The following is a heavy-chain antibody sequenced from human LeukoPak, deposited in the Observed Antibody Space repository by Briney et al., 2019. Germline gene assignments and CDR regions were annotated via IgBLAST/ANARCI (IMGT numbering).Heavy chain of an antibody. V-gene: IGHV3-23*01. Sequence: GGSLRLSCAASGFTFSSYAMSWVRQAPGKGLEWVSAISGSGGSTYYADSVKGRFTISRDNSKNTLYLQMNSLRAEDTAVYYCAKVLRDIVVVVAAFDYWGQGTLVTVSS. CDR3: AKVLRDIVVVVAAFDY. CDR1: GFTFSSYA. D-gene: IGHD2-15*01. J-gene: IGHJ4*02. CDR2: ISGSGGST.